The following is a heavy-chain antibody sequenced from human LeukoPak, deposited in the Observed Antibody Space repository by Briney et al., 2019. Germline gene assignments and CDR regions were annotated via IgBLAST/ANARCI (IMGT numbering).Heavy chain of an antibody. V-gene: IGHV3-15*01. CDR1: GFTFSNAW. Sequence: PGGSLKLSCAASGFTFSNAWMSWVRQAPGKGLEWVGRIKSKTDGGTTDYAAPVKGRFTISRDDSKNTLYVQMNSLKTEDTAVYYCTTGPLYPSFDYWGQGTLVTVSS. J-gene: IGHJ4*02. CDR3: TTGPLYPSFDY. D-gene: IGHD2-2*02. CDR2: IKSKTDGGTT.